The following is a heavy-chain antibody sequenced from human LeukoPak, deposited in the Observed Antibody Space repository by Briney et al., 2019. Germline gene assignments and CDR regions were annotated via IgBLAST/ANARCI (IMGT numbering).Heavy chain of an antibody. Sequence: SETLSLTCAVYGGSFSGYYWSWIRQPPGKGLEWIGEINHSGSTNYNPSLQSRVTMSVDTSKSQFSLKLSSVTAADTAVYYCTIHIVVVPAAKKKNWFDPWGQGTLVTVSS. D-gene: IGHD2-2*01. V-gene: IGHV4-34*01. J-gene: IGHJ5*02. CDR3: TIHIVVVPAAKKKNWFDP. CDR2: INHSGST. CDR1: GGSFSGYY.